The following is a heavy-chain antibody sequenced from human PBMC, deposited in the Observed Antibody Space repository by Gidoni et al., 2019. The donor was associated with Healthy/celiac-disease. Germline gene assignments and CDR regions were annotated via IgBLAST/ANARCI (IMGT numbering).Heavy chain of an antibody. D-gene: IGHD3-9*01. Sequence: QVQLVQSGAEGKKPGASVKVSCKASGYHDTSYGISWVRQAPGQGLEWMGWISAYNGNTNYAQKRQGRVTMTTDTSTSTAYMELRSLRSDDTSVYYCAREVVYDILTGYYNWFDPWGQGTLVTVSS. CDR3: AREVVYDILTGYYNWFDP. V-gene: IGHV1-18*01. J-gene: IGHJ5*02. CDR2: ISAYNGNT. CDR1: GYHDTSYG.